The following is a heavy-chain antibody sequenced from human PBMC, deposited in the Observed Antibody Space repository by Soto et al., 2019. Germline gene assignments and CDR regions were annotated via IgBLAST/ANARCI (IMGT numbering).Heavy chain of an antibody. V-gene: IGHV3-64D*06. Sequence: GCALRLSCSASGFTFSSYAMHWVRQAPGKGLEYVSAISSNGGSTYYADSVKGRFTISRDNSKNTLYLQMSSLRAEDTAVYYCVKDGRYCSSTSCYTSYFQHWGQGTLVTASS. D-gene: IGHD2-2*02. CDR2: ISSNGGST. J-gene: IGHJ1*01. CDR1: GFTFSSYA. CDR3: VKDGRYCSSTSCYTSYFQH.